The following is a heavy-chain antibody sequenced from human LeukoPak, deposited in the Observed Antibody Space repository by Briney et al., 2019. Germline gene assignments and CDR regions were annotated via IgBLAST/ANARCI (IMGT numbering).Heavy chain of an antibody. J-gene: IGHJ4*02. CDR3: ARGQGIQLWVFDY. V-gene: IGHV1-2*02. D-gene: IGHD5-18*01. CDR1: GYTFTGYY. CDR2: INPNSGGT. Sequence: GASVKVSCKASGYTFTGYYMHWVRQAPGRGLEWMGWINPNSGGTNYAQKFQGRVTMTRDTSISTAYMELSRLRSDDTAVYYCARGQGIQLWVFDYWGQGTLVTVSS.